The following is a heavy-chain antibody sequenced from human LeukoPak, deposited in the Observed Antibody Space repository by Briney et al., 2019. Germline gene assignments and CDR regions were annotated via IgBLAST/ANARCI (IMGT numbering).Heavy chain of an antibody. Sequence: ASVKVSCKASGYIFTSYAMNWLRQAPGQGLEWMGWINTNTGNPTYAQGFTGRFVFSLDTSVSTAYLQIGSLKAEDTAVYFCARGIYSSGFNWFDPWGQGTLVTVSS. V-gene: IGHV7-4-1*01. CDR2: INTNTGNP. CDR1: GYIFTSYA. J-gene: IGHJ5*02. CDR3: ARGIYSSGFNWFDP. D-gene: IGHD6-19*01.